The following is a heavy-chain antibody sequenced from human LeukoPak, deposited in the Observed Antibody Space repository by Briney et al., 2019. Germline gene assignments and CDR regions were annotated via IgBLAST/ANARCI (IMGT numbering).Heavy chain of an antibody. Sequence: PGGSLRLSCAASGFTFSTYAINWVRQAPGKGLECVSSINSASTSKKYADSLKGRFTISRDNAKNSLFLQLSSLRDEDTAVYYCARGRNAGGPYYSDYWGQGTLVTVSS. CDR3: ARGRNAGGPYYSDY. D-gene: IGHD4-23*01. J-gene: IGHJ4*02. CDR2: INSASTSK. CDR1: GFTFSTYA. V-gene: IGHV3-21*01.